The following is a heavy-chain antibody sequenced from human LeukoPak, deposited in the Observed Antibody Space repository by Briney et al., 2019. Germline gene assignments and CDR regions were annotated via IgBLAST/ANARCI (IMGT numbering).Heavy chain of an antibody. V-gene: IGHV3-23*01. CDR2: ISHDGAST. CDR3: AKYGSGQLWLLGWYFDF. CDR1: GYTFYNYA. Sequence: GGSLRLSCAASGYTFYNYAVTWVRQAPGKELEWVSSISHDGASTHYADSVKDRFTISRDNSKNTVFLQMDSLRAEDTAVYFCAKYGSGQLWLLGWYFDFWGRGTLVSVSS. D-gene: IGHD3-16*01. J-gene: IGHJ2*01.